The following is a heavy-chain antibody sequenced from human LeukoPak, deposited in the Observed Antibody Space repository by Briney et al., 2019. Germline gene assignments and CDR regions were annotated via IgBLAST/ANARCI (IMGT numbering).Heavy chain of an antibody. D-gene: IGHD1-26*01. V-gene: IGHV4-39*01. J-gene: IGHJ4*02. CDR1: GGSISSSSYY. CDR2: IYYSGST. Sequence: SETLSLTCTVSGGSISSSSYYWGWIRQPPGKGLEWIGSIYYSGSTYYNPSLKSRVTISVDTSKNQFSLKLSSVTAADTAVYYCARVPIFKASGSYSDYWGQGTLVTVSS. CDR3: ARVPIFKASGSYSDY.